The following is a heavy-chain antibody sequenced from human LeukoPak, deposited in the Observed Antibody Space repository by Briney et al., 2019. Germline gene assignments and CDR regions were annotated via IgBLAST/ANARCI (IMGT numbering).Heavy chain of an antibody. CDR3: AKSLCGSYVCVEGGFDAFDI. CDR2: FSGSGGST. V-gene: IGHV3-23*01. Sequence: GGFLRLSCAASGFTFGSYAMSWVRQAPGKGLEWVSSFSGSGGSTYYADSVKGRFTISRDNSRNTLYVQMNSLRAEDTAVYYCAKSLCGSYVCVEGGFDAFDIWGQGTMVTVSS. D-gene: IGHD1-26*01. CDR1: GFTFGSYA. J-gene: IGHJ3*02.